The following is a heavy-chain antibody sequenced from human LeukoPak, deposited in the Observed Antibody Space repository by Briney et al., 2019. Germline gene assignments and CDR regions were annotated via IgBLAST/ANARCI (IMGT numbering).Heavy chain of an antibody. Sequence: SETLSLTCTVFGGSISSYYWSWIRQPAGKGLEWIGRIYTSGSTNYNPSLKSRVTMSLDTSKNQFSLKLSSVTAADTAVYYCARVVVVVATATRYYYYMDVWGKGTTVTVPS. CDR3: ARVVVVVATATRYYYYMDV. D-gene: IGHD2-15*01. J-gene: IGHJ6*03. CDR1: GGSISSYY. CDR2: IYTSGST. V-gene: IGHV4-4*07.